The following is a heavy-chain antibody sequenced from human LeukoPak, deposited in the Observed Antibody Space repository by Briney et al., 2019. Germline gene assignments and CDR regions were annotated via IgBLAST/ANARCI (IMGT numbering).Heavy chain of an antibody. CDR1: GGSISSSNW. CDR2: IYHSGST. V-gene: IGHV4-4*02. D-gene: IGHD2-2*01. Sequence: PSGTLSLTCAVSGGSISSSNWWSWVRQPQGKGLEWIGEIYHSGSTNYNPSLKSRVTISVDKSKNQFSLKLSSVTAADTAVYYCARDRGRYCSSTSCYSAWFDPWGQGTLVTVSS. CDR3: ARDRGRYCSSTSCYSAWFDP. J-gene: IGHJ5*02.